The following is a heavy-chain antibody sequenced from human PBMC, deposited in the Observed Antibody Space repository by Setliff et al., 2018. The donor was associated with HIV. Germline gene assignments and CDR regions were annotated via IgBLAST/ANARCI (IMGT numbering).Heavy chain of an antibody. CDR1: GFIFSTYW. V-gene: IGHV3-15*01. D-gene: IGHD1-26*01. CDR3: TTDLGGSYHGWNY. CDR2: IRTNSYGGTT. J-gene: IGHJ4*02. Sequence: GGSLRLSCAASGFIFSTYWMSWVRQAPGKGLEWVGFIRTNSYGGTTDYAAPVKGRFTISRDDSKNTLYLQMNSLKTEDTAVYYCTTDLGGSYHGWNYWGQGTLVTVSS.